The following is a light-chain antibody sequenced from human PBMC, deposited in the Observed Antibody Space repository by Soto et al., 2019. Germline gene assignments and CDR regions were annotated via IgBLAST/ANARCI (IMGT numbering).Light chain of an antibody. Sequence: EIVLTQSPGTLSLSPGERAALSFETSQSRGSNFLAWYQHKPGQAPRLLIYASSNRATGIPDRFSGSASGTDFTLTINRLEPEDFAVYYCQLYGISPHFGQGTRLEI. CDR1: QSRGSNF. V-gene: IGKV3-20*01. CDR3: QLYGISPH. J-gene: IGKJ5*01. CDR2: ASS.